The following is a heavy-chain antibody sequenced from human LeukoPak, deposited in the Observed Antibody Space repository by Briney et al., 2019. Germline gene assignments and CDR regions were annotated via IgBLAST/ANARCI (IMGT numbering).Heavy chain of an antibody. D-gene: IGHD3-22*01. CDR2: IYYSGST. CDR3: ARHGYDYYDSSGYYNRRYYFDY. V-gene: IGHV4-59*08. CDR1: GGSISSYY. Sequence: SETLSLTCTVSGGSISSYYWSWIRQPPGKGLEWIGYIYYSGSTNYNPPLKSRVTISVDTSKNQFSLKLSSVTAADTAVYYCARHGYDYYDSSGYYNRRYYFDYWGQGTLVTVSS. J-gene: IGHJ4*02.